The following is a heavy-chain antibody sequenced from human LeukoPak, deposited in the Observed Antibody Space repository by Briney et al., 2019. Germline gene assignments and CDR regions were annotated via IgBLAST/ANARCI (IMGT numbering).Heavy chain of an antibody. CDR1: GGSFSGYY. V-gene: IGHV4-34*01. CDR3: ARGRSY. Sequence: SETLSLTCAVYGGSFSGYYWSWIRQPPGKGLEWVGEINHSGSTNYNPSLKSRVTISVDTSKNQFSLKLSSVTAADTAVYYCARGRSYWGQGTLVTVSS. CDR2: INHSGST. J-gene: IGHJ4*02.